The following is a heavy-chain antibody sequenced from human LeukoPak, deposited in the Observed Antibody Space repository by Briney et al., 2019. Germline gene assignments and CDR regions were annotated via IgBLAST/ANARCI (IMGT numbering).Heavy chain of an antibody. J-gene: IGHJ4*02. CDR1: GGSISSGDYY. CDR2: IYYSGST. CDR3: ARDLSSGYYRYYFDY. V-gene: IGHV4-30-4*08. Sequence: SQTLSLTXTVSGGSISSGDYYWSWIRQPPGKGLEWIGYIYYSGSTYYNPSLKSRVTISVDTSKNQFSLKLSSVTAADTAVYYCARDLSSGYYRYYFDYWGQGTLVTVSS. D-gene: IGHD3-22*01.